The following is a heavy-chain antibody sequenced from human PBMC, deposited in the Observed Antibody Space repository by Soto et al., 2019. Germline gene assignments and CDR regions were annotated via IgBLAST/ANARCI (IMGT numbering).Heavy chain of an antibody. Sequence: PSETLSLTCTVSGGSISGYYWSWIRQPPGKGLEWIGYIYYSGSTTYNPSLKSPVTISVDTSRNQFSLKLSSVTAADTAVYYCARGGKRTALGGYWFDYWGQGTLVTVSS. V-gene: IGHV4-59*12. CDR2: IYYSGST. CDR3: ARGGKRTALGGYWFDY. J-gene: IGHJ4*02. D-gene: IGHD1-26*01. CDR1: GGSISGYY.